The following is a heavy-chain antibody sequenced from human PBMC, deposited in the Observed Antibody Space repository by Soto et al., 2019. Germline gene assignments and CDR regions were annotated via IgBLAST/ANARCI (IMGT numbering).Heavy chain of an antibody. J-gene: IGHJ6*02. CDR2: IRSKANSYAT. CDR3: TRHLDIVVVPAALYYYYGMDV. D-gene: IGHD2-2*01. V-gene: IGHV3-73*02. Sequence: EVQLVESGGGLVQPGGSLKLSCAASGFTFSGSAMHWVRQASGKGLEWVGRIRSKANSYATAYAASVKGRFTISRDDSKTTAYLQMNSLKTEDTAVYYCTRHLDIVVVPAALYYYYGMDVWGQGTTVTVSS. CDR1: GFTFSGSA.